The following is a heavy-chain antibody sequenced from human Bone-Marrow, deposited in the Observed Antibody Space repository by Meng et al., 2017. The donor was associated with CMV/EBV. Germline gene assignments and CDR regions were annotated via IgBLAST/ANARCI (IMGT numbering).Heavy chain of an antibody. Sequence: LSCAASGFTFGSYAMSWVRQAPGKGLEWVSSISAGGGGTNYADSVKGRSTMSRDNSKNTLYLQMDSLRAEDTAVYYCVRARGTNYFDYWGQGTLVTVSS. CDR1: GFTFGSYA. CDR2: ISAGGGGT. CDR3: VRARGTNYFDY. D-gene: IGHD1-26*01. J-gene: IGHJ4*02. V-gene: IGHV3-23*01.